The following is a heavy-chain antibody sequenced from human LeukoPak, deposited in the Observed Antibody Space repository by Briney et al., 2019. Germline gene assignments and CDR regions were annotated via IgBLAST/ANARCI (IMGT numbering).Heavy chain of an antibody. D-gene: IGHD3-22*01. J-gene: IGHJ3*02. CDR2: FHDGGST. CDR3: AKFYFDSSGYYDVFDI. Sequence: PSETLSLTCTVSGYSISSGYYWGWIRQPPGKGLEWIGFFHDGGSTNYNPSFKSRVTISVDTSKNQVYLKLSSVTAADTAVYFCAKFYFDSSGYYDVFDIWGQGTMVTVSS. V-gene: IGHV4-38-2*02. CDR1: GYSISSGYY.